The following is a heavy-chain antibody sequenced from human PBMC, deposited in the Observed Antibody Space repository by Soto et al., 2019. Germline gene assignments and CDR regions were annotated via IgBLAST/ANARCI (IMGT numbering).Heavy chain of an antibody. CDR2: INHSGSI. J-gene: IGHJ6*02. D-gene: IGHD1-1*01. V-gene: IGHV4-34*01. Sequence: QVQLQQWGAGLLKPSETLSLTCAVYGGSFSGYYWSWIRQPPGKGLEWIGEINHSGSINYNPSLKSRVTISVDTSKNQCSLKLTSVTAADTAVYYCARGDNRRKLIPSTGGAYGMDVWGQGTTVTVSS. CDR3: ARGDNRRKLIPSTGGAYGMDV. CDR1: GGSFSGYY.